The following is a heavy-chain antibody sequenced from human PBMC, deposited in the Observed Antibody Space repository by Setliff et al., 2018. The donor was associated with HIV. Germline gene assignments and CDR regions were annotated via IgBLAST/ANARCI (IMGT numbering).Heavy chain of an antibody. Sequence: SKTLSLTCTVSGGSISISDWSWIRQPPGKGLEWIGCIYTSGNTNYDPSLKSRVTISVDTSKNQFSLKLASVTAADTAVYFCARRSDWFDPWGQGTLVTVSS. CDR2: IYTSGNT. CDR1: GGSISISD. CDR3: ARRSDWFDP. V-gene: IGHV4-4*09. J-gene: IGHJ5*02.